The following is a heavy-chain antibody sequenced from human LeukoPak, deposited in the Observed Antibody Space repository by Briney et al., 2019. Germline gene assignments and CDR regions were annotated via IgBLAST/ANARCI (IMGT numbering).Heavy chain of an antibody. Sequence: SQTLSLTCAISGDSLSSNSAAWNWIRQSPSRGLEWLGRTYYRSKWYNDYAVSVKSRITINPDTSKNQFSLQLNSVTPEDTAVYYCARVGTYYYGSGSYSEFDYWGQGTLVTVSS. J-gene: IGHJ4*02. CDR3: ARVGTYYYGSGSYSEFDY. D-gene: IGHD3-10*01. CDR2: TYYRSKWYN. V-gene: IGHV6-1*01. CDR1: GDSLSSNSAA.